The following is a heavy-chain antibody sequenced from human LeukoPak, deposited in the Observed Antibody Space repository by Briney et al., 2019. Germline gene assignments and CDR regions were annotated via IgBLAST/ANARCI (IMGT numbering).Heavy chain of an antibody. CDR3: ARDRAYYYDSSGYYYDYYYYGMDV. V-gene: IGHV3-33*01. Sequence: GGSLRLSCAASGFTFSSYGMHWVRQAPGKGLEWVAVIWYDGSNKYYADSVKGRFTISRDNSKNTLYLQMNSLRAEDTAVYYCARDRAYYYDSSGYYYDYYYYGMDVWGQGTTVTVSS. CDR1: GFTFSSYG. CDR2: IWYDGSNK. D-gene: IGHD3-22*01. J-gene: IGHJ6*02.